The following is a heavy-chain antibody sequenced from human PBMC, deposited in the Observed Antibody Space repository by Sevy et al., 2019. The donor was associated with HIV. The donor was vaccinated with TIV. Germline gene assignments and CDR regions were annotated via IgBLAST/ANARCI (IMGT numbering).Heavy chain of an antibody. CDR1: GFTFGDYA. V-gene: IGHV3-9*01. Sequence: GGSLRLSCAASGFTFGDYAMHWVRQTPGKGLEWVSGIGWNGDRVIYADSMKGRFTISRDNRKNYLFLHVDSLRAEDTAVYYCGKDKDGGTTSVVDYWGQGTLVTVSS. CDR2: IGWNGDRV. D-gene: IGHD2-15*01. CDR3: GKDKDGGTTSVVDY. J-gene: IGHJ4*02.